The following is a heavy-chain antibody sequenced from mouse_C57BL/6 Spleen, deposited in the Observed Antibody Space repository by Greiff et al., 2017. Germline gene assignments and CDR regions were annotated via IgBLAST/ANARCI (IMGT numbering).Heavy chain of an antibody. CDR2: IDPSDSCT. D-gene: IGHD2-4*01. CDR3: ARGGLRRYFDV. V-gene: IGHV1-59*01. CDR1: GYTFTSYW. Sequence: QVQLQQPGAELVRPGTSVKLSCKASGYTFTSYWMNWVKQRPGQGLEWIGVIDPSDSCTTYNQKFKGKATLTVDKSSSTAYMQLSSLTSEDSAVYYCARGGLRRYFDVWGTGTTVTVSS. J-gene: IGHJ1*03.